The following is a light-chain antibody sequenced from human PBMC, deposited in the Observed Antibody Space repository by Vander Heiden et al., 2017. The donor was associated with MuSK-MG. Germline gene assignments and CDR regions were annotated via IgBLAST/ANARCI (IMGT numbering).Light chain of an antibody. J-gene: IGKJ4*01. Sequence: DIQVTQSPSSLSASVGDRVTITCRASQSISSYLNWYQQKPGKAPKLLIYAASSLQSGVPSRFSGSGSGTDFTLTISSLQPEDVATYYCQQSYSTPLTFGGGTKVEI. V-gene: IGKV1-39*01. CDR3: QQSYSTPLT. CDR2: AAS. CDR1: QSISSY.